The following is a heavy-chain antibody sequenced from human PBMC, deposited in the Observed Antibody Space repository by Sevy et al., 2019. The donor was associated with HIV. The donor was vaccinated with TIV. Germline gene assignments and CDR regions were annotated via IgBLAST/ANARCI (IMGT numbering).Heavy chain of an antibody. D-gene: IGHD3-22*01. CDR3: VGYSSVGCHQGWFDP. CDR1: GFTFSTSS. J-gene: IGHJ5*02. V-gene: IGHV3-21*01. Sequence: GGSLRLSCAASGFTFSTSSMSWVRQAPGKGLEWVSSVSSSSSFIFYADSVKGRFTISRDNAKNSLYLKMNSLRAEDTAVYFCVGYSSVGCHQGWFDPWGQGTLVTVSS. CDR2: VSSSSSFI.